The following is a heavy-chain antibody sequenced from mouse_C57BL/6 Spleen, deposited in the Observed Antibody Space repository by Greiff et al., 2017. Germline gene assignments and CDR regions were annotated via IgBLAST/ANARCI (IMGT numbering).Heavy chain of an antibody. J-gene: IGHJ3*01. Sequence: EVQLVESGAELVRPGASVKLSCTASGFNIKDDYMHWVKQRPEQGLEWIGWIDPENGDTEYASKFQGKATITADTSSNTAYLQLSSLTSEDTAVYYCTRGSYGYDGWFAYWGQGTLVTVSA. D-gene: IGHD2-2*01. CDR2: IDPENGDT. CDR1: GFNIKDDY. CDR3: TRGSYGYDGWFAY. V-gene: IGHV14-4*01.